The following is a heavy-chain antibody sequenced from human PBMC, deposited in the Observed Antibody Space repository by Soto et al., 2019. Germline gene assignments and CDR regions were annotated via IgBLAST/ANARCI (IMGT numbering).Heavy chain of an antibody. D-gene: IGHD3-9*01. CDR1: GNSISVHIYY. CDR2: SYYSGTT. V-gene: IGHV4-39*01. CDR3: ARRYNSKVNYYDP. Sequence: PSGTLSLTCTVSGNSISVHIYYWTWIRQPPGNGLEWIGSSYYSGTTYFNPSLKSRASISVYTSKNEFSLSLTSVTAADTAVSYCARRYNSKVNYYDPVGLGAMVT. J-gene: IGHJ5*02.